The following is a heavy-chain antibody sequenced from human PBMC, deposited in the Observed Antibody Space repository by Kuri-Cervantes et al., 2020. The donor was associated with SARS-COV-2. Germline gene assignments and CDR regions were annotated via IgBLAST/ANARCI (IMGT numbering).Heavy chain of an antibody. CDR3: ARENPYCSGGSCYSGAFDI. J-gene: IGHJ3*02. D-gene: IGHD2-15*01. V-gene: IGHV3-53*01. CDR1: GFTVSSNY. Sequence: GGSLRLSCAASGFTVSSNYMSWVRQAPGKGLEWVSVIYSGGSTYYADSVKGRFTISRDNSKNTLYLQMNSLRAEDTAVYYCARENPYCSGGSCYSGAFDIWGQGTMVTVSS. CDR2: IYSGGST.